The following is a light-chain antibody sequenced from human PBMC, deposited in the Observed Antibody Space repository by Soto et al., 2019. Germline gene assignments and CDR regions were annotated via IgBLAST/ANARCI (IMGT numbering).Light chain of an antibody. CDR3: QQYGSSPWT. CDR2: GAS. Sequence: EIVLTQSPGTLSLSPGERATLSCRAGQSASSRYLAWYQQKPGQAPRLLIYGASSRATGIPDRFSGSGSGTDFTLTISSLEPEDFAVYYCQQYGSSPWTFGQGTKVEI. V-gene: IGKV3-20*01. J-gene: IGKJ1*01. CDR1: QSASSRY.